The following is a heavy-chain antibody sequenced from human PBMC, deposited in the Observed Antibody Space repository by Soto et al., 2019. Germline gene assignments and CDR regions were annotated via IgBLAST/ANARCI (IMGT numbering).Heavy chain of an antibody. V-gene: IGHV1-2*02. CDR2: INPNSGGT. Sequence: GASVKVSCKASGYTFTGYYMHGVRQAPGQGLEWMGWINPNSGGTNYAQKFQGRVTMTRDTSISTAYMELSRLRSDDTAVYYCARAGGVGYSSGWYDFDYWGQGTLVTVSS. D-gene: IGHD6-19*01. J-gene: IGHJ4*02. CDR3: ARAGGVGYSSGWYDFDY. CDR1: GYTFTGYY.